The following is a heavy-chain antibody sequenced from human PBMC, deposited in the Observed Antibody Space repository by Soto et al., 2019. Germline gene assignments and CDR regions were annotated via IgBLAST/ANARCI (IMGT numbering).Heavy chain of an antibody. CDR1: SGSISSGGYY. V-gene: IGHV4-31*03. CDR2: IYYSGST. CDR3: ARVRYCSGGSCYPRFDP. J-gene: IGHJ5*02. Sequence: QVQLQESGPGLVKPSQTLSLTCTVSSGSISSGGYYWSWIRQHPGKGLEWIGYIYYSGSTYYNPSLKSRVTISVDTSKNQFSLKLSSVTAADTAVYYCARVRYCSGGSCYPRFDPWGQGNLVNVSS. D-gene: IGHD2-15*01.